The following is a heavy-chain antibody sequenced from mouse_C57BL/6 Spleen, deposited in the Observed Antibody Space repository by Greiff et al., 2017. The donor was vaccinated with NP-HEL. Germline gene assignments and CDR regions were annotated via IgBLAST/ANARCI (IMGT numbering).Heavy chain of an antibody. Sequence: EVQLQQSGPELVKPGASVKISCKASGYSFTGYYMNWVKQRPDKSLEWIGEINPSTGGTTYNQKFKAQATLTVDKSSSTAYMQLKSLTSEDSAVYYCAGGQPYYAMDYWGQGTSVTVSS. CDR3: AGGQPYYAMDY. V-gene: IGHV1-42*01. CDR1: GYSFTGYY. J-gene: IGHJ4*01. CDR2: INPSTGGT. D-gene: IGHD6-1*01.